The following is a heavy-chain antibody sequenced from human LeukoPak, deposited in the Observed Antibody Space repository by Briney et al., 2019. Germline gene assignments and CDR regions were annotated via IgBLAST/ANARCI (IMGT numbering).Heavy chain of an antibody. Sequence: PGGSLRLSCAASGFTFSSYAMNWVRQAPGKGLEWVSAISGSGGSTYYADSVEGRFTISRENSKNTLYLQMNSLRAEDTAVYYCANAKAIYYYYYGMDVWGQGTTVTVSS. CDR3: ANAKAIYYYYYGMDV. CDR2: ISGSGGST. J-gene: IGHJ6*02. CDR1: GFTFSSYA. V-gene: IGHV3-23*01.